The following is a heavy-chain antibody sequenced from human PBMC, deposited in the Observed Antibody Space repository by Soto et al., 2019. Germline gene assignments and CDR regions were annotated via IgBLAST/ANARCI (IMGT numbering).Heavy chain of an antibody. J-gene: IGHJ6*02. CDR2: ISGSGGGT. Sequence: GGSLRLSCAASGFTFSSYAMSWVRQAPGKGLEWVSTISGSGGGTYYADSVKGRFTISRGNSKNTLYLQMNSLRAEDTAVYYCAKVRQTYYYDSSGYLDYYYYGMDVWGQGTTVTVSS. CDR1: GFTFSSYA. D-gene: IGHD3-22*01. V-gene: IGHV3-23*01. CDR3: AKVRQTYYYDSSGYLDYYYYGMDV.